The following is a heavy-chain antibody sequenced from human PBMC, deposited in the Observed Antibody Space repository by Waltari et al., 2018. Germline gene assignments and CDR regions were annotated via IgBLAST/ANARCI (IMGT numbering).Heavy chain of an antibody. V-gene: IGHV1-18*01. CDR2: VSVYNGNT. CDR1: GYTFTNYG. D-gene: IGHD3-10*01. Sequence: QVQLVQSGAEVKKPGASVKVSCKASGYTFTNYGISWVQQAPGQGLEWMGWVSVYNGNTNYAQKLQGRVTMTTATSTSTAYMELRSLRSDDTAVYYCARGVPGSWPDYYFDHWGQGTLVTVSS. J-gene: IGHJ4*02. CDR3: ARGVPGSWPDYYFDH.